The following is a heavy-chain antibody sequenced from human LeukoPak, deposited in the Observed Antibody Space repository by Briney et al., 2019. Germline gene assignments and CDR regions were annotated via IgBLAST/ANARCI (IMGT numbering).Heavy chain of an antibody. CDR2: IIPILGIA. CDR1: GGTFSSYA. Sequence: GASVKVSCKASGGTFSSYAISWVRQAPGQGLEWMGRIIPILGIANYAQKFQGRVTITADKSTSTAYMELSSLRSEDTAVYYCARDCGGDCRMGFDYWGQGTLVTVSS. J-gene: IGHJ4*02. CDR3: ARDCGGDCRMGFDY. D-gene: IGHD2-21*02. V-gene: IGHV1-69*04.